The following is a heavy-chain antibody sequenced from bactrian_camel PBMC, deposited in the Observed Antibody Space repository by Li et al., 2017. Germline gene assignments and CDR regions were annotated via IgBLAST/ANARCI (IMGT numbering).Heavy chain of an antibody. V-gene: IGHV3S53*01. Sequence: HVQLVESGGGSVQAGESLRLSCTTSGYTCGPSSACCMGWFRQAPGKEREGVAAIDNSGRAQYKDSVKGRFTISRDSAKNTVYLQMNSLLPEDTGVYYCTADPYAVVAGSRTCAGESSRGTQVTVS. D-gene: IGHD6*01. J-gene: IGHJ4*01. CDR2: IDNSGRA. CDR1: GYTCGPSSA.